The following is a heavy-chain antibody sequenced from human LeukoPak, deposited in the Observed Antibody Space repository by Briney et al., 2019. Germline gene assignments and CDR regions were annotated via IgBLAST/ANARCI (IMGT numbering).Heavy chain of an antibody. CDR2: IYHSGST. Sequence: SETLSLTCAVSGGSISSSNWWSWVRQPPGKGLEWIGEIYHSGSTNYNPSLKSRVTISVDKSKNQFSLKLSSVTAADTAVYHCARQGGSGSYYVRYFDYWGQGTLVTVSS. D-gene: IGHD3-10*01. V-gene: IGHV4-4*02. CDR3: ARQGGSGSYYVRYFDY. CDR1: GGSISSSNW. J-gene: IGHJ4*02.